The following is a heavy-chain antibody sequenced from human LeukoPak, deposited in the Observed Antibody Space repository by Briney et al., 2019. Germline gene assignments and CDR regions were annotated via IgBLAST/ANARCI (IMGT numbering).Heavy chain of an antibody. CDR1: GYSFTSYW. J-gene: IGHJ4*02. V-gene: IGHV5-51*01. CDR2: IYPGDSDT. CDR3: ARRRHCSGGSCYSRTGDQADY. Sequence: PGESLKISCKGSGYSFTSYWIGWVRQLPGKGLEWMGIIYPGDSDTRYSPSFQGQVTISADKSISTAYLQWSSLKASDTAMYYCARRRHCSGGSCYSRTGDQADYWGQGTLVTVSS. D-gene: IGHD2-15*01.